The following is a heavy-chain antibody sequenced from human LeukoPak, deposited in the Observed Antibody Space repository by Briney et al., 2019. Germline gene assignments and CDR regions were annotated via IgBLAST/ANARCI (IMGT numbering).Heavy chain of an antibody. Sequence: SETLSLTCAVYGGSFSGYYWSWIRQPPGKGLEWIGEINHSGSTNYNPSLKSRVTISVDTSKNQFSLKLSSVTAADTAVYYCAGDSSGYLSSENWFDPWGQGTLVTVSS. V-gene: IGHV4-34*01. CDR3: AGDSSGYLSSENWFDP. CDR1: GGSFSGYY. J-gene: IGHJ5*02. CDR2: INHSGST. D-gene: IGHD3-22*01.